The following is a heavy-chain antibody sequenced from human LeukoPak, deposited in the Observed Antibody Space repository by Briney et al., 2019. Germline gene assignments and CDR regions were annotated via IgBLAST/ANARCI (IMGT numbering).Heavy chain of an antibody. Sequence: SQTLSLTCTVSGGSISSGGYYWSWIRQHPGKGLEWIGYIYYSGSTYYSPSLKSRVTISVDTSKNQFSLKLSSVTAADTAVYYCARARAATPSYYFDYWGQGTLVTVSS. CDR1: GGSISSGGYY. D-gene: IGHD2-15*01. V-gene: IGHV4-31*03. CDR3: ARARAATPSYYFDY. CDR2: IYYSGST. J-gene: IGHJ4*02.